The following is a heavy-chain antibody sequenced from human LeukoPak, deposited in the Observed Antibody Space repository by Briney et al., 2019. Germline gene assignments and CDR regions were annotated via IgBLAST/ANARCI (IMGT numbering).Heavy chain of an antibody. V-gene: IGHV3-21*01. CDR2: ISSNSSYI. CDR3: ARDDGDWENWFDA. J-gene: IGHJ5*02. CDR1: GFTYSSYS. Sequence: GGSLSLSCASSGFTYSSYSMNWVRQAPARGRECVSSISSNSSYIYYADSVKGGFTISRDNPKNSLYLQMKSRRAEETAVYYCARDDGDWENWFDAWGQGTLVTVSS. D-gene: IGHD4-17*01.